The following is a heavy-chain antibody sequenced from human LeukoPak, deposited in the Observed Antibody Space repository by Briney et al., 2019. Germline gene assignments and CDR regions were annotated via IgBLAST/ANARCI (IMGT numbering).Heavy chain of an antibody. J-gene: IGHJ6*02. Sequence: PGGSLRLSCAASGFTFSNIWMSWVRQAPGKGLEWVANIKHDGSETNYVDSVKGRFTISRDNAKNSLHLQMNSLRAEDTAVYYCAKNGAPHGINVWGQGTTVTVSS. CDR3: AKNGAPHGINV. D-gene: IGHD1-14*01. V-gene: IGHV3-7*02. CDR2: IKHDGSET. CDR1: GFTFSNIW.